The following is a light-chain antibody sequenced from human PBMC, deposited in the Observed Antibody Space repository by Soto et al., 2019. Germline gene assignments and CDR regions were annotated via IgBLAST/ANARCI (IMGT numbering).Light chain of an antibody. V-gene: IGLV2-14*01. J-gene: IGLJ1*01. CDR1: SSDVGGYNY. CDR3: SSYTSSSSYV. CDR2: EVS. Sequence: SVLTQPASVSGSPVQSITISCTGTSSDVGGYNYVSWYQQHPGKAPKLMIYEVSNRPSGVSNRFSGSKSGNTASLTISGLQAEDEADYYCSSYTSSSSYVFVTGTMVTVL.